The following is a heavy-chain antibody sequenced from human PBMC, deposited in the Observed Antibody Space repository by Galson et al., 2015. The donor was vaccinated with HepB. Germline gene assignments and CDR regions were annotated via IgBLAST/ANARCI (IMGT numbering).Heavy chain of an antibody. Sequence: SLRLSCAASGFTFSSYAMHWVRQAPGKGLEWVAVISYDGSNKYYADSVKGRFTISRDNSKNTLYLQMNSLRAEDTAVYYCAKDRVEVVAGTGGFDYWGQGTLVTVSS. J-gene: IGHJ4*02. CDR2: ISYDGSNK. CDR1: GFTFSSYA. CDR3: AKDRVEVVAGTGGFDY. D-gene: IGHD6-19*01. V-gene: IGHV3-30*04.